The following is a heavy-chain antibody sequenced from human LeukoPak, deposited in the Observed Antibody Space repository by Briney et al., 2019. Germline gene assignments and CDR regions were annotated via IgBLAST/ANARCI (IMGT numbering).Heavy chain of an antibody. CDR2: ISGSGGSS. J-gene: IGHJ4*02. V-gene: IGHV3-23*01. D-gene: IGHD2-2*01. Sequence: GGSLRLSCAASGFTFSSYAMSWVRQAPGKGLEWVSAISGSGGSSYYADSVKGRFTISRDNSKNTLYLQMNSLRAEDTAVYYCAKVAGGCSSTSCYHPDYWGQGTLVTVSS. CDR1: GFTFSSYA. CDR3: AKVAGGCSSTSCYHPDY.